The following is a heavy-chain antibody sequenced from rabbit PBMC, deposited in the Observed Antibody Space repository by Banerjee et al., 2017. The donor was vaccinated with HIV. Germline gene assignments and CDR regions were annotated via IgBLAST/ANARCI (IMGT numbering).Heavy chain of an antibody. J-gene: IGHJ4*01. CDR2: ISGNILRNT. CDR3: ARAGGFERYSNL. Sequence: QSLEESGGDLVKPGASLTLTCTASGFSFSSNAMSWVRQAPGKGPEWIGYISGNILRNTYFANWAKGRFTISRTSSTTVTLQMTSLTAADTATYFCARAGGFERYSNLWGPGTLVTVS. D-gene: IGHD1-1*01. V-gene: IGHV1S40*01. CDR1: GFSFSSNA.